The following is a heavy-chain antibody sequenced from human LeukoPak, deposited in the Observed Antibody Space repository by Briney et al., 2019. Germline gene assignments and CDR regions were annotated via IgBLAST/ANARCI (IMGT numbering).Heavy chain of an antibody. D-gene: IGHD3-22*01. CDR2: IYSNGST. J-gene: IGHJ4*02. Sequence: SETLSLTCTVSGGSISSYYWSWIRQPAGKGLEWIGRIYSNGSTDYNPSIKSRVTVSVDTSKNQSSLKVSSVTAADTVVYFGARDPYHSSGFFDYWGQGTLVSVSS. CDR1: GGSISSYY. CDR3: ARDPYHSSGFFDY. V-gene: IGHV4-4*07.